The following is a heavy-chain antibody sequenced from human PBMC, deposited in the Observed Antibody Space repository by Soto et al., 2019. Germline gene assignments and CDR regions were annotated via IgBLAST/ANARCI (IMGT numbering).Heavy chain of an antibody. Sequence: SETLSLTCTVSGGSISSSSYYWGWIRQPPGKGLEWIGSIYYSGSTYYNPSLKSRVTISVDTSKNQFSLKLSSVTAADTAFYYCARRAGFWSGYYVFDFWGQGTLVTVSS. CDR1: GGSISSSSYY. J-gene: IGHJ4*02. D-gene: IGHD3-3*01. CDR3: ARRAGFWSGYYVFDF. V-gene: IGHV4-39*01. CDR2: IYYSGST.